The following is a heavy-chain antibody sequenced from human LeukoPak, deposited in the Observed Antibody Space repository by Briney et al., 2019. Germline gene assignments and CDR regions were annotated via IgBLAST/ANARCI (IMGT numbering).Heavy chain of an antibody. CDR3: VKDEAPYYYDSSGYYFGD. V-gene: IGHV3-64D*09. CDR2: ISSHGGST. Sequence: PGGSLRLSCSASGFTFSSYAMHWVRQAPGKGLEYVSAISSHGGSTYYADSVKGRFTISRDNSKNTLYLQMSSLRAVDTAVYYCVKDEAPYYYDSSGYYFGDWGQGTLVTVSS. CDR1: GFTFSSYA. D-gene: IGHD3-22*01. J-gene: IGHJ4*02.